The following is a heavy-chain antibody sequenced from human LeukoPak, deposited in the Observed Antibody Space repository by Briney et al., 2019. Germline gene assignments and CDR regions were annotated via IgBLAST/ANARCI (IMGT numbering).Heavy chain of an antibody. J-gene: IGHJ3*02. CDR1: GFTFSNAW. CDR3: AKGKYFDWSYAFEI. V-gene: IGHV3-15*01. D-gene: IGHD3-9*01. CDR2: IKSKTDGGTT. Sequence: GGSLRLSCAASGFTFSNAWMSWVRQAPGKGLEWVGRIKSKTDGGTTDYAALVKGRFTISRDDSKNTLYLQMNSLRAGDTAIYHCAKGKYFDWSYAFEIWGQGTMITVSS.